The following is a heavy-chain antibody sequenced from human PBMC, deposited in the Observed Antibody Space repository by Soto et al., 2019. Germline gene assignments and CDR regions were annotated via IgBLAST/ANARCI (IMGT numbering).Heavy chain of an antibody. CDR1: GFTFSSYA. CDR2: ISSNVGST. Sequence: GGSLRLSCAASGFTFSSYAMHWVRQAPGRGLEYLSAISSNVGSTYYADSVKGRFTISRDNSKNTLYLQMGSLRAEDMAVYYCARGYYDFWRGLLGGMDVWGQGTAVTVS. D-gene: IGHD3-3*01. V-gene: IGHV3-64*02. J-gene: IGHJ6*02. CDR3: ARGYYDFWRGLLGGMDV.